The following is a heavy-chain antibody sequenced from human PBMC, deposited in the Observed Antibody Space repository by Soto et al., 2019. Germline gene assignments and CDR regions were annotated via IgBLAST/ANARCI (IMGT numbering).Heavy chain of an antibody. CDR2: INPNSGGT. D-gene: IGHD6-19*01. Sequence: ASVKVSCKASGYTFTGYYIHWVRQAPGQGLEWMGWINPNSGGTNYAQKFQGWVTMTRDTSISTAYMELSRLRSDDTAVYYCARDGIAVAGHSAYYYYGMDVWGQGTTVTVSS. V-gene: IGHV1-2*04. CDR1: GYTFTGYY. CDR3: ARDGIAVAGHSAYYYYGMDV. J-gene: IGHJ6*02.